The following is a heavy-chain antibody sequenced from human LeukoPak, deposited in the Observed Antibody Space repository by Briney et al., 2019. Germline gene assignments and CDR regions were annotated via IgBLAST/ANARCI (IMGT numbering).Heavy chain of an antibody. CDR3: AKSPGEGYDRYLDY. CDR2: ISGSGGST. CDR1: GFTFSSYG. Sequence: GGSLRLSCAASGFTFSSYGMHWVRQAPGKGLEWVSAISGSGGSTYYADSVKGRFTISRDNSKNTLYLQMNSLRAEDTAVYYCAKSPGEGYDRYLDYWGQGTLVTVSS. V-gene: IGHV3-23*01. D-gene: IGHD5-12*01. J-gene: IGHJ4*02.